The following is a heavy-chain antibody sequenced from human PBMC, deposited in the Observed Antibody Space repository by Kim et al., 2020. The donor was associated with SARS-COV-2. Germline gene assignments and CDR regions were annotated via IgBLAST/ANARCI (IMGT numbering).Heavy chain of an antibody. D-gene: IGHD6-13*01. CDR1: GGSISSSSYY. Sequence: SETLSLTCTVSGGSISSSSYYWGWIRQPPGKGLEWIGSIYYSGSTYYNPSLKSRVTISVDTSKNQFSLKLSSVTAADTAVYYCARDHRIAANNWFDPWGQGTLVTVSS. CDR2: IYYSGST. CDR3: ARDHRIAANNWFDP. J-gene: IGHJ5*02. V-gene: IGHV4-39*07.